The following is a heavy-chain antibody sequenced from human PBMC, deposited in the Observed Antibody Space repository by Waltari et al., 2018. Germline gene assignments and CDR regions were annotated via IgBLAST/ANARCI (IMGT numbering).Heavy chain of an antibody. V-gene: IGHV4-59*08. D-gene: IGHD3-16*01. CDR1: SGSISSDY. J-gene: IGHJ6*02. CDR2: ILDSGNT. Sequence: QVQLQESGPGLVKPSETLSLTCTVSSGSISSDYWSWIRQPPGKGLEWIGNILDSGNTNYNPSLKSRVTISLDTSKNQISLKLNSVTAADTAVYYCARHITFSYDFFAMDVWGQGTTVIVSS. CDR3: ARHITFSYDFFAMDV.